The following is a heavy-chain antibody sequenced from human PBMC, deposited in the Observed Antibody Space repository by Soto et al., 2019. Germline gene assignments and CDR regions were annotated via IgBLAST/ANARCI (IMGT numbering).Heavy chain of an antibody. V-gene: IGHV4-30-2*01. Sequence: SETLSLTXAVSGGSISSGGYSWSCIRQPPGKGLEWIGYINHSGSTNYNPSLKSRVTISVDTSKNQFSLKPTSVTAADTAVYYCARDKITGLFDYWGQGTLVTVSS. D-gene: IGHD2-8*02. CDR2: INHSGST. CDR1: GGSISSGGYS. CDR3: ARDKITGLFDY. J-gene: IGHJ4*02.